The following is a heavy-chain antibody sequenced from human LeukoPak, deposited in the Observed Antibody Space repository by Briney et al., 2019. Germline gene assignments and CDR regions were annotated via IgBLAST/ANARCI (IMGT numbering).Heavy chain of an antibody. D-gene: IGHD3-10*01. J-gene: IGHJ4*02. CDR3: ARSPHMVRGVMGY. CDR2: INPSGGST. Sequence: ASVKVSCKASGYTFTSYYMHWVRQAPGQGLEWMGIINPSGGSTSYAQKLQGRVTMTRDMSTSTVYMELSSLRSEDTAVYYCARSPHMVRGVMGYWGQGTLVTVSS. V-gene: IGHV1-46*01. CDR1: GYTFTSYY.